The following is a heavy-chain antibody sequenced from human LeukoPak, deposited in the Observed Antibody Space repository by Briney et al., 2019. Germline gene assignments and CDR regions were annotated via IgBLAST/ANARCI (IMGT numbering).Heavy chain of an antibody. Sequence: SETLSLTCAVYGGSFSGYYWSWIRQPLGKGLEWIGEINHSGSTNYNPSLKSRVTISVDTSKNQFSLKLSSVTAADTAVYYCAREYDSSGPIRGQGTLVTVSS. J-gene: IGHJ4*02. CDR1: GGSFSGYY. CDR3: AREYDSSGPI. V-gene: IGHV4-34*01. D-gene: IGHD3-22*01. CDR2: INHSGST.